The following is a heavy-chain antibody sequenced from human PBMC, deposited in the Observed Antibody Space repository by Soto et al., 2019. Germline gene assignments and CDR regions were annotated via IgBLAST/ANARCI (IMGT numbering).Heavy chain of an antibody. CDR1: GFTFSSYG. V-gene: IGHV3-30*03. CDR3: AVGYCSSTSCYAPRLYYYGMDV. D-gene: IGHD2-2*01. Sequence: PGGSLRLSCAASGFTFSSYGMHWVRQAPGKGLEWVAFISFDGINKYYADSVKGRFTISRDNSKNTLYLQMNSLRAEDTAVYYCAVGYCSSTSCYAPRLYYYGMDVWGQGTTVTVSS. CDR2: ISFDGINK. J-gene: IGHJ6*02.